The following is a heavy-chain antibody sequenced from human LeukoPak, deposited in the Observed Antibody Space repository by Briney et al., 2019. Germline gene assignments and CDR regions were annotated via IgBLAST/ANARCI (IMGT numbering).Heavy chain of an antibody. CDR1: GFTFSSYG. D-gene: IGHD3-22*01. Sequence: GGSLRLSCAASGFTFSSYGMHWVRQAPGKGLEWVAFIPYDGSNKYYGDSVKGRFTISSDNSKNTLYLQMNSLRAEDTVVYYCARVKYYYDSSAFDIWGQGTMVTVSS. J-gene: IGHJ3*02. CDR2: IPYDGSNK. V-gene: IGHV3-30*02. CDR3: ARVKYYYDSSAFDI.